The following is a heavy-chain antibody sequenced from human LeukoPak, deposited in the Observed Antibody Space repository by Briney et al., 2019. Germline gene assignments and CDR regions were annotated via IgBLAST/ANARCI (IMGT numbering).Heavy chain of an antibody. CDR3: ARGDCGGDCSPS. Sequence: GGSLRLSCAASGFTVSNDYMSWVRQARGKGLEWVAVISYDGSNKYYADSVKGRFTISRDNSKNTLYLQINSLRAEDTAVYYCARGDCGGDCSPSWGQGTLVTVSS. D-gene: IGHD2-21*01. CDR2: ISYDGSNK. J-gene: IGHJ5*02. V-gene: IGHV3-30-3*01. CDR1: GFTVSNDY.